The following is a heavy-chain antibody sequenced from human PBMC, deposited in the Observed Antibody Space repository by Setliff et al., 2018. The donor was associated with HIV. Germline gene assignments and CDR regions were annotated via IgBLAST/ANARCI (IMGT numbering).Heavy chain of an antibody. Sequence: GASVKVSCKASGDIPRHYAFSWVRQAPGQGLEWMGGIIPMFVTANYAQKFQDRVTITADESTSTAYMELSSLRFEDTAVYYCARAKATRQARPTNCFDPWGQGTLVTVSS. CDR3: ARAKATRQARPTNCFDP. V-gene: IGHV1-69*13. CDR2: IIPMFVTA. CDR1: GDIPRHYA. J-gene: IGHJ5*02. D-gene: IGHD1-1*01.